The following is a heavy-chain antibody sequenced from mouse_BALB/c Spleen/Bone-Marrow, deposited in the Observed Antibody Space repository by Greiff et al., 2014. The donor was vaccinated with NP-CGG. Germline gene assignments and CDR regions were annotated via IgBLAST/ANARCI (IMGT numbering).Heavy chain of an antibody. CDR3: ARDRGGLLHDY. Sequence: VQLKESGGGLVQPGGSLRLSCATSGFTFTDYYMSWDRQPPGKALEWLGFIRNKANGYTTEYSASVKGRFTISRDNSQSILYLQMNTLRAEDSATYYCARDRGGLLHDYWGQGTTLTVSS. J-gene: IGHJ2*01. D-gene: IGHD1-1*01. CDR2: IRNKANGYTT. V-gene: IGHV7-3*02. CDR1: GFTFTDYY.